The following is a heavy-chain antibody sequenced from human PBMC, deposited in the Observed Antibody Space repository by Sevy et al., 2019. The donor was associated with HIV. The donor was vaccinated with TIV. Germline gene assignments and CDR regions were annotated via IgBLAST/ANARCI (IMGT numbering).Heavy chain of an antibody. V-gene: IGHV4-34*01. J-gene: IGHJ5*02. CDR3: ARSPPVVVVPGAPSWFDP. D-gene: IGHD2-2*01. Sequence: SETLSLTCAVHDGSFSGYYWNWIRQLPGKGLEWIGEINESGITYYNPSLKSRVTISVDTSKKQFSLRLNSVTAVDSAVYFCARSPPVVVVPGAPSWFDPWGHEPWSPSPQ. CDR1: DGSFSGYY. CDR2: INESGIT.